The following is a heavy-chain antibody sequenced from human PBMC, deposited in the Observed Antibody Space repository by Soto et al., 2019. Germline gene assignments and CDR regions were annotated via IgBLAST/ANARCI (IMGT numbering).Heavy chain of an antibody. CDR3: ARGGWDYGYSSLDY. D-gene: IGHD4-17*01. CDR1: GYTFTSYD. J-gene: IGHJ4*02. Sequence: QVQLVQSGAEVKKPGASVKVSCKASGYTFTSYDINWVRQATGQGLEWMGWMNPNSGNTGYAQKFQGRVTMTRNTAISTAYMELSSLRYDDTAVYYCARGGWDYGYSSLDYWGQGPLVTVSS. V-gene: IGHV1-8*01. CDR2: MNPNSGNT.